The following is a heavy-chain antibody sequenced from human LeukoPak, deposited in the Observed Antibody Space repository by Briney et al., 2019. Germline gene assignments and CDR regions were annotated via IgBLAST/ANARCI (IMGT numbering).Heavy chain of an antibody. CDR2: ISYDGINK. CDR1: GSTFSNYA. CDR3: ARDVTQLGITNARLDY. D-gene: IGHD7-27*01. V-gene: IGHV3-30-3*01. J-gene: IGHJ4*02. Sequence: GGSLGLSCAASGSTFSNYAIHWVRQAPGKGLEWVAVISYDGINKYYADSVKGRFTISRDTSKNTLYLQMNSLKPEDTAVYYCARDVTQLGITNARLDYWGQGTLVTVSS.